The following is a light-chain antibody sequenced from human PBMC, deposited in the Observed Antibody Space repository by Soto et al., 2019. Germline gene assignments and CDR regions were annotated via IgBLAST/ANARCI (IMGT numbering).Light chain of an antibody. CDR1: QSVSSSY. V-gene: IGKV3-20*01. CDR3: QQYGSSPET. J-gene: IGKJ1*01. CDR2: CAS. Sequence: EIVLTQSPGTLALSPGERATLSCSASQSVSSSYLAWYQQKPGQAPSLLIYCASSRATGIPYRFSGSGSGTDFTLTISSLEPEDFAVYYCQQYGSSPETFGQGTKVEIK.